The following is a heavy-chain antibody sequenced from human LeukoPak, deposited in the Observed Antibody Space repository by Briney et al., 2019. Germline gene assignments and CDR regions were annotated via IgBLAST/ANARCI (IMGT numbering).Heavy chain of an antibody. Sequence: ASVKVSCKASGGTFSSYAISWVRQAPGQGLEWMGRIIPILGIANYAQKFQGRVTITADKSTSTAYMELSSLRSEDTAVYYCARGLLQFEYSSAGWFDPWGQGTLVTVSS. CDR1: GGTFSSYA. CDR2: IIPILGIA. CDR3: ARGLLQFEYSSAGWFDP. V-gene: IGHV1-69*04. D-gene: IGHD6-6*01. J-gene: IGHJ5*02.